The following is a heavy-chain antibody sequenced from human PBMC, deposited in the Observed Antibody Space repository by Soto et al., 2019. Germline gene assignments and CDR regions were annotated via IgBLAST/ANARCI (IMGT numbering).Heavy chain of an antibody. CDR2: ISSGGTTT. CDR1: EFTFTHYW. J-gene: IGHJ4*02. Sequence: GGSLRLSCAASEFTFTHYWMHWVRQDPGKGLVWVSRISSGGTTTNYADSVKGRFTISRDNAKNTLYLQMTSLRVEDRAIYYCVRGKVAAGSDYWGQGALVTVSS. CDR3: VRGKVAAGSDY. D-gene: IGHD6-13*01. V-gene: IGHV3-74*01.